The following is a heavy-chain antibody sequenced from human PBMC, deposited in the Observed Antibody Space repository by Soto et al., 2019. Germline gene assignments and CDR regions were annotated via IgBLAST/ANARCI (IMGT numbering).Heavy chain of an antibody. CDR1: GGSISSGGYS. Sequence: SETLSLTCAVSGGSISSGGYSWSWIRQPPGKGLEWIGYIYHSGSTYYNPSLKSRVTISVDRSKNQFSLKLSSVTAADTAVYYCASDYYDSSGYYGMDVWGQGTTVTVYS. CDR2: IYHSGST. D-gene: IGHD3-22*01. J-gene: IGHJ6*02. CDR3: ASDYYDSSGYYGMDV. V-gene: IGHV4-30-2*01.